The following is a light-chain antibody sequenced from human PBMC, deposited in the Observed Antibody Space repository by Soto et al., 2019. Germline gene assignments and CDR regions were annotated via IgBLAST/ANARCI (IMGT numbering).Light chain of an antibody. V-gene: IGLV2-14*01. CDR1: SSDIGGYNY. J-gene: IGLJ3*02. CDR3: CSYTSSDTHLV. Sequence: QSALTQPASVSGSPGQSITISCTGSSSDIGGYNYVSWYQQHPGKAPKLMIYEVINRPSGVSSRFSGSKSGNTASLIISGLQAEDEADYYCCSYTSSDTHLVFGGGTKLTVL. CDR2: EVI.